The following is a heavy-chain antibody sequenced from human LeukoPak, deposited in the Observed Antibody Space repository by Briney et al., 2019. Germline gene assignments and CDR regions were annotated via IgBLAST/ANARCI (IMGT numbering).Heavy chain of an antibody. CDR1: GFTFTTYT. V-gene: IGHV1-3*01. J-gene: IGHJ5*02. D-gene: IGHD6-19*01. CDR3: ARGAPIRVAVAATFDP. Sequence: GASVKVSCKTSGFTFTTYTMHWVRQAPGQRLEWMGWINAANGNTQYSQKFQGRVTITRDTSASTAYMKLSSLRSEDTAVYYCARGAPIRVAVAATFDPWGQGTLVTVPS. CDR2: INAANGNT.